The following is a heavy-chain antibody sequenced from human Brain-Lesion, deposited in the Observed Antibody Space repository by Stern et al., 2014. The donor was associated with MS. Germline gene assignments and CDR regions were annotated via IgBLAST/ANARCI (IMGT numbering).Heavy chain of an antibody. Sequence: QVQLQQSGPGLMKPSQTLALTCAISGDSVSSNSAAWNWIRQSPSRGLEWLGRTYYRSKWYYQYAESVKSRITINADTSTNQFSLQLNSVTPEDTAVYLCAKGYNWFDSWGQGTGVTGS. CDR2: TYYRSKWYY. J-gene: IGHJ5*01. CDR1: GDSVSSNSAA. CDR3: AKGYNWFDS. V-gene: IGHV6-1*01.